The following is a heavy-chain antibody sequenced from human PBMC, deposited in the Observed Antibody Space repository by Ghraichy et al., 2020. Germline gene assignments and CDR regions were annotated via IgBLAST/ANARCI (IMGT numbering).Heavy chain of an antibody. CDR3: ARSHNGYRLNCFDS. CDR2: IYESGKT. J-gene: IGHJ4*02. D-gene: IGHD5-18*01. Sequence: GSLSLTCTVSNDSISNSNYYWGWIRQPPGKGLEWIGSIYESGKTNYSPSLKSRVTMSAGTPKNQFSLRLSSVTAADTALYYCARSHNGYRLNCFDSWGQGILVTVSA. V-gene: IGHV4-39*01. CDR1: NDSISNSNYY.